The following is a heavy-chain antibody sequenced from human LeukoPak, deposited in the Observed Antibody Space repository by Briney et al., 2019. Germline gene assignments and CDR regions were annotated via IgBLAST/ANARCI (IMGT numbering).Heavy chain of an antibody. D-gene: IGHD3-10*01. V-gene: IGHV1-2*02. CDR1: GYTFTGYY. Sequence: GASVKLSCKASGYTFTGYYMHWVRHAPGQGLVWMGWINPNSGGTNYTQTSQGRVTMTRDTSISTAYMELSRLRSDDTAVYYCALAIGSGLYYFDYWGQGTLVTVSS. CDR2: INPNSGGT. J-gene: IGHJ4*02. CDR3: ALAIGSGLYYFDY.